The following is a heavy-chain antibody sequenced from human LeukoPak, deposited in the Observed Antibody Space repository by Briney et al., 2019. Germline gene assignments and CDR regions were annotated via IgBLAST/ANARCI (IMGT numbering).Heavy chain of an antibody. CDR1: GFTFSSYE. CDR3: ARGAAAAEPNWFDP. D-gene: IGHD6-13*01. Sequence: GGSLRLACAASGFTFSSYEMNCVRQAPGKWLEWVSYIISSGSTIYYADSVKARFTISKHNTKKSLYLPMSSLRAEDTAVYYCARGAAAAEPNWFDPWGQGTPVTVSS. CDR2: IISSGSTI. V-gene: IGHV3-48*03. J-gene: IGHJ5*02.